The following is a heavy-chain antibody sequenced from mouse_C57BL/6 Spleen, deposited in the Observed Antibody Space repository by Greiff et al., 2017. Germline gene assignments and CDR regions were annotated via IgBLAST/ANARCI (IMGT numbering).Heavy chain of an antibody. CDR1: GFTFSSYA. Sequence: EVQVVESGGGLVKPGGSLKLSCAASGFTFSSYAMSWVRQTPEKRLEWVATISDGGSYTYYPDKVKGRFTISRDNAKNNLYLQMSHLKSEDTAMYYCARARNDSYAMDYWGQGTSVTVSS. CDR2: ISDGGSYT. J-gene: IGHJ4*01. CDR3: ARARNDSYAMDY. V-gene: IGHV5-4*01.